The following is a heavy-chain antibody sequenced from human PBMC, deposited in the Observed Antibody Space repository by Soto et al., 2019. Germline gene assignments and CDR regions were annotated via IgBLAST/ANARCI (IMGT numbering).Heavy chain of an antibody. V-gene: IGHV4-34*01. D-gene: IGHD3-22*01. CDR2: INHSGST. J-gene: IGHJ6*01. CDR3: ERVPHLREDYGSSGYYKHKHGMDV. CDR1: GGSFSGYF. Sequence: SETLSLTCAVYGGSFSGYFWSWIRQPPGKGLEWIGEINHSGSTNYNPSLKSRVTISVDTSKNQYSLKLSSVTAADTAVYYCERVPHLREDYGSSGYYKHKHGMDVWGKGTTVP.